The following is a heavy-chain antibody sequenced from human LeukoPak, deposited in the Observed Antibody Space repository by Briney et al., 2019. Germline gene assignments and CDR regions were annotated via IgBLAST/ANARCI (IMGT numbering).Heavy chain of an antibody. CDR3: SGDPGDY. CDR2: ISYDGSNK. D-gene: IGHD3-10*01. V-gene: IGHV3-30*03. CDR1: GFTFSSYW. Sequence: GGSLRLSCVASGFTFSSYWMSWVRQAPGKGLEWVAVISYDGSNKYYADSVKGRFTISRDNAKSSLFLQMSSLRAEDTAVYFCSGDPGDYWGQGTLVTVSS. J-gene: IGHJ4*02.